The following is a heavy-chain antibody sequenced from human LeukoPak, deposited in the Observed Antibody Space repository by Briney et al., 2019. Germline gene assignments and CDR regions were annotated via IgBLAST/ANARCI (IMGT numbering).Heavy chain of an antibody. CDR3: AKGYSGPPGGFGYCDY. CDR1: GFTFSSYA. V-gene: IGHV3-23*01. D-gene: IGHD1-26*01. Sequence: GGSLRLSCAASGFTFSSYAMSWVRQAPGKGLEWVSAISGSGGSTYYADSVKGRFTISRDNSKNTLYLQMNSLRAEDTAVYYCAKGYSGPPGGFGYCDYWGQGTLVTVSS. J-gene: IGHJ4*02. CDR2: ISGSGGST.